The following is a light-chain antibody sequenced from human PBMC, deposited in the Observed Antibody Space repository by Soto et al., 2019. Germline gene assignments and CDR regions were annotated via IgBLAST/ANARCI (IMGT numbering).Light chain of an antibody. V-gene: IGKV3-20*01. Sequence: ENVLTQSPATLSLSPGERATLSCRASQSVSSSYLAWYQQKPGQAPRLLIYGASSRATGIPDRFSGSGSGTDFTLAISRLEPEDFAVYYCQQYGSAPFTFGGGTKVDIK. J-gene: IGKJ4*01. CDR1: QSVSSSY. CDR2: GAS. CDR3: QQYGSAPFT.